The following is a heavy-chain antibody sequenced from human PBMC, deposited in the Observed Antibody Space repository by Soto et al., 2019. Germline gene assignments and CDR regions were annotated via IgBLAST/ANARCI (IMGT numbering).Heavy chain of an antibody. V-gene: IGHV1-18*04. CDR3: ARGADDFSSGYYYEY. Sequence: QVQLVQSGAEVKKPGASVTVSCKASGYTFSRHSISWVRQAPGQGLEWMAWSGNTNYAQKFQGRLTLTTNPSTSTAYMELRSLRSDVTAVYYCARGADDFSSGYYYEYWGQGTLVTVSS. D-gene: IGHD3-3*01. CDR2: SGNT. CDR1: GYTFSRHS. J-gene: IGHJ4*02.